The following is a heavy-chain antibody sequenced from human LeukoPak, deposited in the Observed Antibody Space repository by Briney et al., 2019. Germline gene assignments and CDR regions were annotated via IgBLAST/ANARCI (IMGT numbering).Heavy chain of an antibody. CDR3: AKDSIVVVPAARFDP. V-gene: IGHV3-7*03. J-gene: IGHJ5*02. CDR1: GFTFSSYW. D-gene: IGHD2-2*01. CDR2: IKQDGSEK. Sequence: PGGSLRLSCAASGFTFSSYWMSWVRQAPGKGLEWVANIKQDGSEKYYVDPVKGRFTISRDNAKNSLYLQMNSLRAEDTAVYYCAKDSIVVVPAARFDPWGQGTLVTVSS.